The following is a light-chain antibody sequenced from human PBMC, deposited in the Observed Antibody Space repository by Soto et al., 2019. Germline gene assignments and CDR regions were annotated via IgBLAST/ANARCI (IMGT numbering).Light chain of an antibody. Sequence: DIQMTQSPSSLSASVGDRVTITCRASQSISSYLNWYQQKPGKAPKLLIYAASSLQSGVPSRFSGSGSGTEFTINISSLHPEDFATYYCQQNYSTPFTFGPGTKVDIK. V-gene: IGKV1-39*01. CDR2: AAS. CDR3: QQNYSTPFT. CDR1: QSISSY. J-gene: IGKJ3*01.